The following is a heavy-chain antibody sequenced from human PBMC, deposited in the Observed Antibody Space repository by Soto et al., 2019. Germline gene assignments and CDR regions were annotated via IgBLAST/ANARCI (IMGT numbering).Heavy chain of an antibody. CDR2: ISSDGSNK. Sequence: GGPLSPSCAASGFTFSSYAMHWVRQAPGKGLRWVAFISSDGSNKYYADSVKGRFTISRDNSKNTLYLQMNSLRAEDTAVYCCAREGSSGSLDYWGQGTLVTVSS. CDR3: AREGSSGSLDY. D-gene: IGHD1-26*01. CDR1: GFTFSSYA. V-gene: IGHV3-30*04. J-gene: IGHJ4*02.